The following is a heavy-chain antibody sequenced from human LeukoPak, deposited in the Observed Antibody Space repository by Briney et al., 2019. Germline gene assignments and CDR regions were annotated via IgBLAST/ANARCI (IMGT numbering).Heavy chain of an antibody. Sequence: SQTLSLTCTVSGGSISSDSYYWSWIRQPAGKGLEWIGCIYTSGSTNYNPSLKSRVTISVDTSKNQFSLKLSSVTAADTAVYYCARGAYDFWSGYYTRAFDYWGQGTLVTVSS. CDR1: GGSISSDSYY. CDR3: ARGAYDFWSGYYTRAFDY. D-gene: IGHD3-3*01. CDR2: IYTSGST. V-gene: IGHV4-61*02. J-gene: IGHJ4*02.